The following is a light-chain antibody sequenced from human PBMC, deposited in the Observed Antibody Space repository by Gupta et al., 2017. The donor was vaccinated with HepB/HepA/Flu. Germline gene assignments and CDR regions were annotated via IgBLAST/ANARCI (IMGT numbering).Light chain of an antibody. CDR1: QDIRNH. Sequence: DIQMTQSPSSLSASVGDRVTITCQASQDIRNHLNWCQQKPGQAPKFLIYAASHLETGVPSSFSGRGSGTDLPFTISSLQPEDNATYHCQKYHSLPLAFGQGTGLEIK. CDR3: QKYHSLPLA. J-gene: IGKJ5*01. V-gene: IGKV1-33*01. CDR2: AAS.